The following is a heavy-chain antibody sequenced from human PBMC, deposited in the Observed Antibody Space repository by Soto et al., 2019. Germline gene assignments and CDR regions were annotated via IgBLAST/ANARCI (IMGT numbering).Heavy chain of an antibody. V-gene: IGHV6-1*01. CDR2: TYYRSKWYN. D-gene: IGHD3-3*01. Sequence: SQTLSLTCVISGDSVSSNSAAWNWIRQSPSRGLEWLGRTYYRSKWYNDYAVSVKSRITINPDTSKNQFSLQLNSVTPEDTAVYYCARRSVGENTIFMHHGLDAWGQGTTVTVSS. CDR1: GDSVSSNSAA. CDR3: ARRSVGENTIFMHHGLDA. J-gene: IGHJ6*02.